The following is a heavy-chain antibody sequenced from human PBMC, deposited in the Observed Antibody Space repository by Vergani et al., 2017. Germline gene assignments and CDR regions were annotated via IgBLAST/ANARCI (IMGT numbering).Heavy chain of an antibody. CDR2: IYTSGST. D-gene: IGHD3-3*01. V-gene: IGHV4-61*02. Sequence: QVQLQEPGPGLVKPSQTLSLTCTVSGGSISSGSYYWSWIRQPAGKGLEWIGRIYTSGSTNYNPSLKSRVTISVDTSKNQFSLKLSSVTAADTAVYYCAREGGRGDFWSGYYSHYYYGMDVWGKGTTVTVSS. CDR1: GGSISSGSYY. J-gene: IGHJ6*04. CDR3: AREGGRGDFWSGYYSHYYYGMDV.